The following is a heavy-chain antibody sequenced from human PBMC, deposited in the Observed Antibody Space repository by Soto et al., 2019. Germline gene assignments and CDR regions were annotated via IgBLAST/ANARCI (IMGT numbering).Heavy chain of an antibody. D-gene: IGHD2-8*01. CDR3: AGHPTIILLMVYASPPDY. CDR2: ISYDGTKK. CDR1: GFSFSNYA. J-gene: IGHJ4*01. V-gene: IGHV3-30*04. Sequence: QVQLVESGGGVVQPGRSLRLSCAASGFSFSNYAVHWVRQAPGKGLEWVAIISYDGTKKYYADSVQGRFTISRDNSKNMLNLQMNSLRTDDTAMNYCAGHPTIILLMVYASPPDYWGQEPWSPSP.